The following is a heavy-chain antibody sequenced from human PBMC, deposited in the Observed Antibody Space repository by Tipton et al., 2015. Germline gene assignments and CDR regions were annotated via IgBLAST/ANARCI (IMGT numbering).Heavy chain of an antibody. D-gene: IGHD3-22*01. CDR1: GGSISNTSY. Sequence: TLSLTCTVSGGSISNTSYWGWIRQPPGKGLEWIGSIYYSGKTYYNPSLKSRVTISVDTAKNHFSLKLSSVTAADTAVYYCARRVAVSDTADYWGQGTRVSVSS. V-gene: IGHV4-39*02. J-gene: IGHJ4*02. CDR2: IYYSGKT. CDR3: ARRVAVSDTADY.